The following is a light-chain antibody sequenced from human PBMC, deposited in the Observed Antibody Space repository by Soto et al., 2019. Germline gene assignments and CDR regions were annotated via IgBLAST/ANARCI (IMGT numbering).Light chain of an antibody. CDR3: QQRSNWPPEIT. J-gene: IGKJ5*01. CDR1: QSVSSY. Sequence: EIVLTQSPATMSLSPGARATLSCRASQSVSSYLAWYQQKPGQAPRLLIYDASNRATGIPARFSGSGSGTDFTLIIRSLEPDDFAVYYCQQRSNWPPEITCGQGTRLEIK. V-gene: IGKV3-11*01. CDR2: DAS.